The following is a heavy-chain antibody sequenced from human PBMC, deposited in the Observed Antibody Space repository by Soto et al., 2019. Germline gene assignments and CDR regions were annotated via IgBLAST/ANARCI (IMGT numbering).Heavy chain of an antibody. D-gene: IGHD4-17*01. Sequence: LSLTCTVSGGSISSYYWSWIRQPPGKGLEWIGYIYYSGSTNYNPSLKSRVTISVDTSKNQFSLKLSSVTAADTAVYYCARGRFYGDYENYYYYGMDVWGQGTTVTVSS. CDR1: GGSISSYY. CDR2: IYYSGST. CDR3: ARGRFYGDYENYYYYGMDV. V-gene: IGHV4-59*01. J-gene: IGHJ6*02.